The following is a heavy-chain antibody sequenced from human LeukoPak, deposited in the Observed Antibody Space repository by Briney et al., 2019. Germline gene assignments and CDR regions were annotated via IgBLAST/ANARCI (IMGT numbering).Heavy chain of an antibody. CDR1: GYSFSSYW. CDR2: IYPGDSDT. J-gene: IGHJ4*02. CDR3: ARQSRDGSKTRGYYFDY. V-gene: IGHV5-51*01. Sequence: GESLKISCKGSGYSFSSYWIGWVRQMPGKGLEWMGIIYPGDSDTRYSPSFQGQVTISADKSISTAYLQWSSLKASDTAMYYCARQSRDGSKTRGYYFDYWGQGTLVTVSS. D-gene: IGHD3-10*01.